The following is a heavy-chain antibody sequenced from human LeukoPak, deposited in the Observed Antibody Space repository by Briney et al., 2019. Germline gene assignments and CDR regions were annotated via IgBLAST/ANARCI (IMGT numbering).Heavy chain of an antibody. V-gene: IGHV3-21*01. J-gene: IGHJ4*02. CDR2: ISSSSSYI. CDR1: GFTFSSYR. Sequence: GGSLRLSCAASGFTFSSYRMNWVRQAPGKGLEWVSSISSSSSYIYYADSVKGRFTISRDNAKNSLYLQMNSLRAGDTAVYYCARGSYSLGGFDYWGQGTLVTVSS. CDR3: ARGSYSLGGFDY. D-gene: IGHD6-13*01.